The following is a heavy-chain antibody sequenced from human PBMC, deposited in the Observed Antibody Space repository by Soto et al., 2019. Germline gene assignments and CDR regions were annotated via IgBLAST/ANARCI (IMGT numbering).Heavy chain of an antibody. J-gene: IGHJ4*02. V-gene: IGHV1-2*02. CDR1: GYTFTGYY. CDR2: INPNSGGT. D-gene: IGHD4-17*01. Sequence: ASVKVSCKASGYTFTGYYMHWVRQAPGQGLEWMGWINPNSGGTNYAQKFQGGVTMTRDTSISTAYMELSRLRSDDTAVYYCARSHGDFDTYFDYWGQGTLVTVSS. CDR3: ARSHGDFDTYFDY.